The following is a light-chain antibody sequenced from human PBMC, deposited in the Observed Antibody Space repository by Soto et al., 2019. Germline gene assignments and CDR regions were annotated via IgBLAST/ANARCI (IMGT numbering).Light chain of an antibody. CDR2: RSD. CDR3: AAWDEALNGHV. V-gene: IGLV1-44*01. Sequence: QSALTHPPSASGAAGQRVTISCSGRSSNIGSSTVHWFQQLPGTAPKLLIHRSDQRPSGVPDRFSGSKSGTPASLAISGLQSEDEADYYCAAWDEALNGHVFGTGTKVTV. J-gene: IGLJ1*01. CDR1: SSNIGSST.